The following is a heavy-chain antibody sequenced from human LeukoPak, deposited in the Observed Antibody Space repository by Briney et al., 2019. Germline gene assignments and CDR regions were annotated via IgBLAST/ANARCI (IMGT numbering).Heavy chain of an antibody. CDR1: GFTLSSHG. V-gene: IGHV3-30*02. D-gene: IGHD1-26*01. J-gene: IGHJ5*02. CDR3: ARSLVVGATYPYR. CDR2: IRYDGSNK. Sequence: GGSLRLSCAASGFTLSSHGMHWVRQAPGKGLGWVAFIRYDGSNKKYADSVKGRFTISRDNAKNSLYLQLNSLRAEDTAVYYCARSLVVGATYPYRWGQGTLVTVSS.